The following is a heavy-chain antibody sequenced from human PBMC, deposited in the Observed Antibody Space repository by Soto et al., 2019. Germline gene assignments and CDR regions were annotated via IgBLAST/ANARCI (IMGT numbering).Heavy chain of an antibody. CDR3: ARRYGASFDY. CDR2: FYYSGST. Sequence: SETLSLTCTVSGGSISNYYWSWIRQSPGKGLEWIGYFYYSGSTKYNPSLKSRVTISVDTSKNQFSLKLSSVTAADTAVYYCARRYGASFDYWGQGTLVTVSS. CDR1: GGSISNYY. D-gene: IGHD4-17*01. J-gene: IGHJ4*02. V-gene: IGHV4-59*01.